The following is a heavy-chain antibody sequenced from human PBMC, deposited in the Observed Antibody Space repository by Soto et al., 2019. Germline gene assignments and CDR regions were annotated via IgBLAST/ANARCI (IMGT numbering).Heavy chain of an antibody. V-gene: IGHV3-74*01. CDR2: INSDGNST. CDR3: ARDRSPSPPSGWFDP. CDR1: GFTFSSYW. D-gene: IGHD3-10*01. J-gene: IGHJ5*02. Sequence: PVGSLRLSCAASGFTFSSYWMHWVRQAPGKGLVWVSRINSDGNSTNYADSVKGRFTVSRDNAKNTLYLQMNSLRPEDTAVYYCARDRSPSPPSGWFDPWGQGTLVTVSS.